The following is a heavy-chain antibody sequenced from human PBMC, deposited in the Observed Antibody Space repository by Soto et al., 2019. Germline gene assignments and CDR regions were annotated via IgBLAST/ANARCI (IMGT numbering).Heavy chain of an antibody. CDR2: IYYSGST. V-gene: IGHV4-31*03. Sequence: SETLSLTCTVSGGSISSGGYYWSWIRQHPGEGLEWIGYIYYSGSTYYNPSLKSRVTISVDTSKNQFSLKLSSVTAADTAVYYCARRRRGEVGATHYYYGMDVWGQGTTVTVSS. CDR3: ARRRRGEVGATHYYYGMDV. CDR1: GGSISSGGYY. D-gene: IGHD1-26*01. J-gene: IGHJ6*02.